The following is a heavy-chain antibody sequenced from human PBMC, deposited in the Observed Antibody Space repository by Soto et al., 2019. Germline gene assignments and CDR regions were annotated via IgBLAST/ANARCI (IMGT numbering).Heavy chain of an antibody. CDR3: ARPDGSGSYSSTSDAFDI. Sequence: ASVKVSCKASGYTFTSYYMHWVRQAPGQGLEWMGIINPSGGSTSYAQKFQGRVTMTRDMSTSTVYMELSSLRSEDTAVYYCARPDGSGSYSSTSDAFDIWGQGTMVTVSS. D-gene: IGHD3-10*01. CDR1: GYTFTSYY. CDR2: INPSGGST. V-gene: IGHV1-46*03. J-gene: IGHJ3*02.